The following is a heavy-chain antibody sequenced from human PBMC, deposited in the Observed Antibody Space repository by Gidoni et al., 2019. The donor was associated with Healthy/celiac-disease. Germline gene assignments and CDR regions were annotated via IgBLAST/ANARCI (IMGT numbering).Heavy chain of an antibody. Sequence: QLQLQESGPGLVKPSETLSLTCTVAGGSISSSRYYWGWIRQPPGKGLEWIGSIYDGGSTSYNPSLKSRVTISVETSKYQFSLKLSSVTAADTAVYYCARKSQQWLETGSYYYGMDVWGQGTTVTVSS. D-gene: IGHD6-19*01. CDR1: GGSISSSRYY. CDR2: IYDGGST. V-gene: IGHV4-39*01. J-gene: IGHJ6*02. CDR3: ARKSQQWLETGSYYYGMDV.